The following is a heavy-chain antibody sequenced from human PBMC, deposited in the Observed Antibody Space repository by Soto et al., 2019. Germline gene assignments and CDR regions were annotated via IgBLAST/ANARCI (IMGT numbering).Heavy chain of an antibody. V-gene: IGHV1-69*12. CDR2: IIPIFGTA. CDR3: ASYYGGSGSSSRVGYSYYGMDV. D-gene: IGHD3-10*01. CDR1: GGPFSSYA. Sequence: QVQLVQSGAEVKKPGSSVKVSCKASGGPFSSYAISWVRQAPGQGLEWMGGIIPIFGTADYAQKFQGRVTITADESRSTAYMEVSSLRSEDTAVYYCASYYGGSGSSSRVGYSYYGMDVWGQGTTVTVSS. J-gene: IGHJ6*02.